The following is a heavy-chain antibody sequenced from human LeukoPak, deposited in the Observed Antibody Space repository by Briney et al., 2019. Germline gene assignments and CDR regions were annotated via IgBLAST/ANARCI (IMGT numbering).Heavy chain of an antibody. V-gene: IGHV3-30*04. CDR2: ISYDGSNK. J-gene: IGHJ4*02. CDR1: GLTFSSYA. CDR3: ARVSRQWLKANPFDY. D-gene: IGHD6-19*01. Sequence: PGRSLRLSCAASGLTFSSYAMHWVRQAPGKGLEWVAVISYDGSNKYYADSVKGRFTISRDNSKNTLYLQMNSLRAEDTAVYYCARVSRQWLKANPFDYWGQGTLVTVSS.